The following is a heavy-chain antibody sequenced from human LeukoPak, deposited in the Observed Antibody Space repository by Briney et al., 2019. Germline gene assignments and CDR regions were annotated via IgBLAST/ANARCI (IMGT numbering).Heavy chain of an antibody. J-gene: IGHJ4*02. CDR2: IYTSGST. V-gene: IGHV4-61*02. CDR1: GGSISSGSYY. D-gene: IGHD7-27*01. Sequence: SETLSLTCTVSGGSISSGSYYWSWIRQPAGKGLEWIGRIYTSGSTNYNPSLKSRVTISVDTSKNQFSLKLSSVTAADTAVYYCARGRRARNWGSREGHHPDWGQGTLVTVSS. CDR3: ARGRRARNWGSREGHHPD.